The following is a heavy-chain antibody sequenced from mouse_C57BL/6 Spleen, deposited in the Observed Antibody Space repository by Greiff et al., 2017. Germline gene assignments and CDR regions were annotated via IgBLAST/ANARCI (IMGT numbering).Heavy chain of an antibody. Sequence: QVHVKQSGAELVKPGASVKLSCKASGYTFTEYTIHWVKQRPGQGLEWIGWFYPGSGSIKYNEKFKDKATLTADKSSSTVYMGLSRLTSEDSAVYFCARHEDYDYDLYYVDYWGQGTTLTVSS. CDR2: FYPGSGSI. V-gene: IGHV1-62-2*01. CDR3: ARHEDYDYDLYYVDY. CDR1: GYTFTEYT. D-gene: IGHD2-4*01. J-gene: IGHJ2*01.